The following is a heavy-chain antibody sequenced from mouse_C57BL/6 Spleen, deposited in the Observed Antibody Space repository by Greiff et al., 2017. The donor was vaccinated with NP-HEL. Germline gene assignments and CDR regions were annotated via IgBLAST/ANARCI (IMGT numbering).Heavy chain of an antibody. D-gene: IGHD2-1*01. J-gene: IGHJ4*01. CDR3: TRGVNYVWAMDY. V-gene: IGHV14-1*01. Sequence: EVQLQQSGAELVRPGASVKLSCTASGFNITDYYMHWVKQRPDQGLEWIGRIDPEDGDTEYAPKFQGKATMTADTSSNTAYLQLSSLTSEDTAVDYCTRGVNYVWAMDYWGQGTSVTVSS. CDR1: GFNITDYY. CDR2: IDPEDGDT.